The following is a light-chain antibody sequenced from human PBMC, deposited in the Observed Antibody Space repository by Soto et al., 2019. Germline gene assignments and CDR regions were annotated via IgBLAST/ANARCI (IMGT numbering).Light chain of an antibody. CDR2: DAS. J-gene: IGKJ4*01. CDR1: QTISTW. CDR3: QQYNSYALT. V-gene: IGKV1-5*01. Sequence: DVQMTQSPSTLSVSVGDRVTITCRASQTISTWLAWYQQKPGKAPELLIYDASSLESGVPSRFSGSGSGTEFTLTISSLQPDDFATYYCQQYNSYALTFGGGTKVDI.